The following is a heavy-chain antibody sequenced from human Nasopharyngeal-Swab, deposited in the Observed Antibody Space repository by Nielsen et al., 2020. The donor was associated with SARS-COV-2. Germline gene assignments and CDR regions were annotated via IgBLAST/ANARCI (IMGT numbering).Heavy chain of an antibody. D-gene: IGHD3-10*01. Sequence: GASLKISCAASGFTFSSYWMSWVRQAPGKGLEWVANIKQDGSEKYYVDSVKGRFTISRDNAKNSLYLQMNSLRAEDTAVYYCARDRYYYGSGSLDYWGQGTLVTVSS. J-gene: IGHJ4*02. CDR1: GFTFSSYW. CDR3: ARDRYYYGSGSLDY. CDR2: IKQDGSEK. V-gene: IGHV3-7*01.